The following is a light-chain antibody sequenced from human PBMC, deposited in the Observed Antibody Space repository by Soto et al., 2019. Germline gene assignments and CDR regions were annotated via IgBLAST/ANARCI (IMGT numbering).Light chain of an antibody. CDR2: GAS. CDR3: QQYNSYRT. CDR1: QSVSSSY. J-gene: IGKJ1*01. V-gene: IGKV3-20*01. Sequence: EIVLTQSPGTLSLSPGEGATLSCRASQSVSSSYLAWFQQKPGQAPRLLIYGASSRATGIPDRFSGSGSGTDFTLTISSLQPDDFATYYCQQYNSYRTFGQGTKVDIK.